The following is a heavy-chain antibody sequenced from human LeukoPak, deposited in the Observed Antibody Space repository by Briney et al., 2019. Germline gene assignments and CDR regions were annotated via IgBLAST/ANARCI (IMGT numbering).Heavy chain of an antibody. V-gene: IGHV5-51*01. CDR2: IYPSDSDT. J-gene: IGHJ5*02. D-gene: IGHD5-12*01. CDR3: ARQRRGGYSLT. CDR1: GYSFTSYW. Sequence: GESLKISCMASGYSFTSYWIGWVRQMPGKGLEWMGIIYPSDSDTKYSPSFQGQVTISADKSISTAYLQWSSLKASDTAMYYCARQRRGGYSLTWGQGTLVTVSS.